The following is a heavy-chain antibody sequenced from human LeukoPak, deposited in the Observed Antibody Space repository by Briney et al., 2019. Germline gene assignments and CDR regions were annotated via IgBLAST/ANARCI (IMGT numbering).Heavy chain of an antibody. CDR3: ARSHYDFWSGYYGGAFDI. J-gene: IGHJ3*02. Sequence: PSETLSLTCTVSGGSISSYYWSWIRQPPGKGLEWIGYIYYSGSTNYNPSLKSRVIISVDTSKNQFSLKLSSVTAADTAVYYCARSHYDFWSGYYGGAFDIWGQGTMVTVSS. CDR1: GGSISSYY. CDR2: IYYSGST. D-gene: IGHD3-3*01. V-gene: IGHV4-59*01.